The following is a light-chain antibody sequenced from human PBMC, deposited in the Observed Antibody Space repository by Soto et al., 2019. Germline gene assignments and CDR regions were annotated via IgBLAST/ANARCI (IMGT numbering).Light chain of an antibody. V-gene: IGKV3-20*01. Sequence: EIVLTQSPGTLSLSPGERATLSCRASQSVSSGYLAWYQQKPGQAPRLLIYVASNRATGIPDRFSGSGSVTDFTLTISRLEPEDFAVYYCQQYGSLPRTVGQGTKVEIK. CDR2: VAS. J-gene: IGKJ1*01. CDR3: QQYGSLPRT. CDR1: QSVSSGY.